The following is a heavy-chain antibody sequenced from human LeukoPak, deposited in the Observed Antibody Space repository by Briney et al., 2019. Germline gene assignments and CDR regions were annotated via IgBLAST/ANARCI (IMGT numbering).Heavy chain of an antibody. CDR2: INPNSGGT. CDR3: ARSSYYDSSGYNDY. D-gene: IGHD3-22*01. J-gene: IGHJ4*02. Sequence: ASVKASCKASGYTFTGYYMHWVRQAPGQGLEWMGRINPNSGGTNYAQKFQGRVTMTRDTSISTAYMELSRLRSDDTAVYYCARSSYYDSSGYNDYWGQGTLVTVS. CDR1: GYTFTGYY. V-gene: IGHV1-2*06.